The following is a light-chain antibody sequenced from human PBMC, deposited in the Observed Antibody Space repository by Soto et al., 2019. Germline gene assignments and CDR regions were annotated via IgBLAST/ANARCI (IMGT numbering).Light chain of an antibody. J-gene: IGKJ2*01. CDR2: ASS. V-gene: IGKV1-39*01. CDR3: QQSSNYPMYT. CDR1: QSIAYY. Sequence: DIQMTQSPSSLSASVGDRVSITCRASQSIAYYLNWFQQKPGKAPKLLIYASSNLQSGVPSRFSGSGSGTDFTLTISSLQPEDFATYYCQQSSNYPMYTFGQGTKLYVK.